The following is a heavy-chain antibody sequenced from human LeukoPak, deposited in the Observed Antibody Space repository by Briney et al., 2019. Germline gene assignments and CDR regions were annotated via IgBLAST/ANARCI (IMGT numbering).Heavy chain of an antibody. V-gene: IGHV4-39*07. D-gene: IGHD3-9*01. J-gene: IGHJ6*03. CDR3: ARGYPVLRYFDWLLYPYYYMDV. Sequence: PSETLSLTCSVSGASISSGSNYWGWIRQPPGKTLEWIGSIYSSGSTYYNSSLQSRVIIIIDTPKNHFSLTLSSVTAADTAVYYCARGYPVLRYFDWLLYPYYYMDVWGKGTTVAISS. CDR2: IYSSGST. CDR1: GASISSGSNY.